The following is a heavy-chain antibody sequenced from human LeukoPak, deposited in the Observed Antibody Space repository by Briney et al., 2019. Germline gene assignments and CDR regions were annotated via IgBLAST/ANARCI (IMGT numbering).Heavy chain of an antibody. CDR3: ARGFSISWYQDY. V-gene: IGHV3-48*01. Sequence: PGGSLRLSCVGSGFTLSSYSMNWVRQAPGKGLEWIAYISGSGSTTYYADSVKGRYTISRDNAKTSLYLQMNSLRVEDTAVYYCARGFSISWYQDYWGQGTLVTVSA. D-gene: IGHD6-13*01. J-gene: IGHJ4*02. CDR1: GFTLSSYS. CDR2: ISGSGSTT.